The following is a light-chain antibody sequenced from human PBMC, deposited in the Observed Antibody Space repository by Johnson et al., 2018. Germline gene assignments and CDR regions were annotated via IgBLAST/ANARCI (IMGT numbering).Light chain of an antibody. V-gene: IGLV1-51*02. Sequence: QSVLTQPPSVSAAPGQKVTISCSGSSSNIGNNYVSWYQQLPGTAPQLLIYENNKRPSGIPDRFSGSKSGTSATLCITGLQTGDEADYYCGTWDSSLSAGNVFGTGTKVTVL. CDR2: ENN. CDR3: GTWDSSLSAGNV. J-gene: IGLJ1*01. CDR1: SSNIGNNY.